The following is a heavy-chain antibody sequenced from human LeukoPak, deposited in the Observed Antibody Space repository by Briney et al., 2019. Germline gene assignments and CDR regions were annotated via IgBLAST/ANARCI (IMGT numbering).Heavy chain of an antibody. V-gene: IGHV4-39*07. CDR1: GGSISSSSYY. CDR2: IYYSGST. Sequence: SETLSLTCTVSGGSISSSSYYWGWIRQPPGKGLEWIGSIYYSGSTYYNPSLKSRVTISVDTSKNQFSLKVNSVTAADTAVYYCARDLDYYDSSGTHYFDYWGQGTLVTVSS. J-gene: IGHJ4*02. D-gene: IGHD3-22*01. CDR3: ARDLDYYDSSGTHYFDY.